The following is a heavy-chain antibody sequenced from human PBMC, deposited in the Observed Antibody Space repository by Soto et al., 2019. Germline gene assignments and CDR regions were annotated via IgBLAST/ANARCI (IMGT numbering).Heavy chain of an antibody. J-gene: IGHJ4*02. CDR2: FDPEDGET. D-gene: IGHD6-13*01. CDR1: GYTLTELS. V-gene: IGHV1-24*01. CDR3: ATKSVSAATGSWYFDY. Sequence: ASVNVSCKASGYTLTELSIHWVRQAPGKGLEWMGGFDPEDGETIYAQKFQGRVTMTEDTSTDTAYMELSSLRSEDTAVYYCATKSVSAATGSWYFDYWGQGTLVTVSS.